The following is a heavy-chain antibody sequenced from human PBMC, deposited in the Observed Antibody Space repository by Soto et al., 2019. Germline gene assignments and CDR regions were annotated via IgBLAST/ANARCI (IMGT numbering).Heavy chain of an antibody. CDR3: ARDYYDIGNYGFDY. CDR1: GFSLSTSGMR. J-gene: IGHJ4*02. D-gene: IGHD3-22*01. V-gene: IGHV2-70*04. Sequence: SGPTLLNPTQTLTLTCTFSGFSLSTSGMRVSWIRQPPGKALEWLARIDWDDDKFYSTSLKTRLTISKDTSKNQVVLTMTNMDTVDTATYYCARDYYDIGNYGFDYWSQGTRVTVYS. CDR2: IDWDDDK.